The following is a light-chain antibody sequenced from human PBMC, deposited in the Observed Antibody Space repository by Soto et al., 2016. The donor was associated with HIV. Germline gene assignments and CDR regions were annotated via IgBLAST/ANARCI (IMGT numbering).Light chain of an antibody. V-gene: IGLV3-21*03. Sequence: SYELTQPPSVSVAPEKTARIACGGNNIGSKSVHWYQQKPGQAPVLVVYDDSDRPSGIPERFSGSNSGNSATLTISRVEAGDEADYFCQVWDSSTNHVVFGGGTKLTVL. CDR2: DDS. J-gene: IGLJ2*01. CDR3: QVWDSSTNHVV. CDR1: NIGSKS.